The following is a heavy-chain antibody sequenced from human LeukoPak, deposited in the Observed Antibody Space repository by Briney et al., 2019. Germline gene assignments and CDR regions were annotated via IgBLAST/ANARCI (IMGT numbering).Heavy chain of an antibody. CDR1: GFTFSSYG. J-gene: IGHJ3*02. CDR3: AKVLSGLRYFDWLSDAFDI. CDR2: ISYDRSNK. D-gene: IGHD3-9*01. Sequence: GRSLRLSCAASGFTFSSYGMHWVRQAPGKGLEWVAVISYDRSNKYYADSVKGRFTISRDNSKNTLYLQMNSLRAEDTAVYYCAKVLSGLRYFDWLSDAFDIWGQGTMVTVSS. V-gene: IGHV3-30*18.